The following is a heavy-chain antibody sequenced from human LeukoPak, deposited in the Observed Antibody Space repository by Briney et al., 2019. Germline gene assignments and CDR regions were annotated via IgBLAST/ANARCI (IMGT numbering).Heavy chain of an antibody. CDR1: GGSISSYY. D-gene: IGHD3-22*01. J-gene: IGHJ4*02. V-gene: IGHV4-59*01. Sequence: PSETLSLTCTVSGGSISSYYWSWIRQPPGEGLEWVGYIYYSGKNNYNTCLKSPVNISVDTYKNQFCLRLSSVTAEDTAVYYCARVTGYMIDDYFDYWGQGTLVTVSS. CDR2: IYYSGKN. CDR3: ARVTGYMIDDYFDY.